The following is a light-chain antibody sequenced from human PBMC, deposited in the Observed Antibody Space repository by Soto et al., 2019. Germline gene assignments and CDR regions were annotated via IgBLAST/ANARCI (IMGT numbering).Light chain of an antibody. Sequence: EVVMTQSPATLSVAPGERATVSCRASQSISSNLAWYQQKPGQAPRLLIYDAATRVPGIPDRFSGSGSGTEFALTISSLQSEDSGIYYCQQYNNWPPLTFGGGTKVDIK. V-gene: IGKV3-15*01. CDR1: QSISSN. CDR3: QQYNNWPPLT. CDR2: DAA. J-gene: IGKJ4*01.